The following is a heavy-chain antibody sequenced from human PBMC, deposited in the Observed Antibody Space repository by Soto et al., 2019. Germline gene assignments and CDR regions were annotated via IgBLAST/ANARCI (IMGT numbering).Heavy chain of an antibody. CDR3: ARGFLTQYYYYYYGMDV. Sequence: ASVKVSCKASGGAFSSYAISWVRQAPGQGLEWMGGIIPIFGTANYAQKFQGRVTITADESTSTAYMELSSLRSEDTAVYYCARGFLTQYYYYYYGMDVWGQGTTVTVSS. J-gene: IGHJ6*02. CDR1: GGAFSSYA. V-gene: IGHV1-69*13. CDR2: IIPIFGTA. D-gene: IGHD3-9*01.